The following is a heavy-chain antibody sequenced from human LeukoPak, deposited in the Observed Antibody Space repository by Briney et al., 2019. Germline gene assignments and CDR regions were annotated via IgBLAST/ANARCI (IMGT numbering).Heavy chain of an antibody. CDR3: ARDLMFRGETGAFDI. J-gene: IGHJ3*02. Sequence: GGSLRLSCAASGFTLSSYAMSWVRQAPGKGLEWVSAISDSGNTYHADSVKGRFTISRDSSKNTLFLQMNSLRPEDTAIYYCARDLMFRGETGAFDIWGQGTMVTVSS. D-gene: IGHD3-10*01. CDR2: ISDSGNT. V-gene: IGHV3-23*01. CDR1: GFTLSSYA.